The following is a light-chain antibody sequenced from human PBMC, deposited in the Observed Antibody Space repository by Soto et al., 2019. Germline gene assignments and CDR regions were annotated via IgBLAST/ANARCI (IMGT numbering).Light chain of an antibody. V-gene: IGLV2-14*01. CDR1: SSDVGGYNY. Sequence: QSALTQPASVSGSPGQSITISCTGTSSDVGGYNYVSWYQQNPGKAPKLMIYEVSNRPSGVSNRFSGSKSGNTASLTISGLQAEDEADYYCSSYTSSGTWVFGGGTKLTVL. CDR2: EVS. CDR3: SSYTSSGTWV. J-gene: IGLJ3*02.